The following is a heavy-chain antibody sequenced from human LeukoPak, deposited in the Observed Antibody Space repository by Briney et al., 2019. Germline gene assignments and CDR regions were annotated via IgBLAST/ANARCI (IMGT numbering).Heavy chain of an antibody. CDR3: ARDRVAAAGLRFHWFDP. J-gene: IGHJ5*02. CDR1: GGSISSSNW. CDR2: IYHSGST. D-gene: IGHD6-13*01. V-gene: IGHV4-4*02. Sequence: PSGTLSLTCAVSGGSISSSNWWSWVRQPPGKGLEWIGEIYHSGSTNYNPSLKGRVTISVDKSKNQFSLKLSSVTAADTAVYYCARDRVAAAGLRFHWFDPWGQGTLVTVSS.